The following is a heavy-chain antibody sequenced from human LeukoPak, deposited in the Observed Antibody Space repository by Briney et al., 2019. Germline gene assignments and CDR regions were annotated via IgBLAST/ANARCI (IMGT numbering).Heavy chain of an antibody. V-gene: IGHV3-30*03. Sequence: PGRSLRLSCAASGFTFRSYGMYWVRQAPGKGLEWVAVISYDGGNKSYADSVKGRFTISRDNSKNTLYLQMNSLRAEDTAVYYCATPNYYYDSSGYYLDYWGQGTLVTVSS. CDR3: ATPNYYYDSSGYYLDY. CDR1: GFTFRSYG. CDR2: ISYDGGNK. J-gene: IGHJ4*02. D-gene: IGHD3-22*01.